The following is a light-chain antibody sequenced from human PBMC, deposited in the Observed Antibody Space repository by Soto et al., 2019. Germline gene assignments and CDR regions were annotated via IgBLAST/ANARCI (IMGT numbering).Light chain of an antibody. V-gene: IGKV3-11*01. Sequence: EIVLTQSPATLSLSPGERATLSCRASQSISSYLAWYQQKPGQAPRLLIYDASNSATGIPARFSGSGSGTDFTLTISSREPEDCAVYYCQQRSNWPPITFGQGTRLEIK. CDR3: QQRSNWPPIT. J-gene: IGKJ5*01. CDR1: QSISSY. CDR2: DAS.